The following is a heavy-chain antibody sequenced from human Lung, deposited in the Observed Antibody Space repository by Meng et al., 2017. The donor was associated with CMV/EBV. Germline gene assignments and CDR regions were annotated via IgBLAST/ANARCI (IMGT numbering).Heavy chain of an antibody. V-gene: IGHV3-66*02. CDR2: IYSVGTT. CDR3: ARDKSLGALDI. Sequence: GGSXRLSCAASGFTVSSNYMSWVRQAPGKGLEWVSVIYSVGTTYYADSVKGRFTISRDNSKNTVYLQMNSLNAEDRAVYYCARDKSLGALDIWGQGTMVTVSS. CDR1: GFTVSSNY. D-gene: IGHD7-27*01. J-gene: IGHJ3*02.